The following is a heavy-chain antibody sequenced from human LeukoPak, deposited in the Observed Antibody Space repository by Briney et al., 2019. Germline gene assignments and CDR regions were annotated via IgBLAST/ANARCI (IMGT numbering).Heavy chain of an antibody. CDR1: GGSISSGDYY. D-gene: IGHD3-10*01. J-gene: IGHJ4*02. CDR2: IYYSGST. Sequence: PSQTLSLTCTVSGGSISSGDYYWSWIRQPPGKGLEWIGYIYYSGSTYYNPSLKSRVTISVDTSKNQFSLKLSSVTAADTAVYYCAREGGPMVRGVIFYWGPGTLVTVSS. CDR3: AREGGPMVRGVIFY. V-gene: IGHV4-30-4*01.